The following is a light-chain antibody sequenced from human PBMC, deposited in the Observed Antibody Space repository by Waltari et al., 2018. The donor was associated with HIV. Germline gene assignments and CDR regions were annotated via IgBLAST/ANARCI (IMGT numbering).Light chain of an antibody. Sequence: QSVLTQPPSASGTPGQRFPISCSGSSSNVGNNYVYWYQQLPGTAPKLLISINNQRPSGVPDRFSASKSGTSASLAISGLRSEDEADYYCAALDDSLIDQVVFGGGTKLTVL. J-gene: IGLJ2*01. CDR2: INN. CDR1: SSNVGNNY. V-gene: IGLV1-47*01. CDR3: AALDDSLIDQVV.